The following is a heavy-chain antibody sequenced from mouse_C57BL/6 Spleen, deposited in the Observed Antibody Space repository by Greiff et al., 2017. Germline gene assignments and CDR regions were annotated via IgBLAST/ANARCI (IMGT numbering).Heavy chain of an antibody. J-gene: IGHJ4*01. CDR1: GYTFTDYE. CDR2: IDPETGGT. CDR3: TRGDGYYAMDY. V-gene: IGHV1-15*01. Sequence: QVQLQQSGAELVRPGASVTLSCKASGYTFTDYEMHWVKQTPVHGLEWIGAIDPETGGTAYNQKFKGKAILTADKSSSTAYMELRSLTSEDSAVYYCTRGDGYYAMDYWGQGTSVTVSS. D-gene: IGHD2-3*01.